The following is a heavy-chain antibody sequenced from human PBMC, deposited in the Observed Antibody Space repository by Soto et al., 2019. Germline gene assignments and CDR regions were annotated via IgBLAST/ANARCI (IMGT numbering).Heavy chain of an antibody. V-gene: IGHV3-23*01. CDR1: GFTFSSCA. CDR3: AKKGALRSSNHFYESDV. J-gene: IGHJ6*02. Sequence: VQLLESGGGLVQRGGSLRLSCAASGFTFSSCAMGWVRQAPGKGLEWVSSISGSGATTYYADSVKGRFTISRDNSRDTLNLEINNVGGDDTAVYYCAKKGALRSSNHFYESDVWGQGTTVTVSS. D-gene: IGHD5-12*01. CDR2: ISGSGATT.